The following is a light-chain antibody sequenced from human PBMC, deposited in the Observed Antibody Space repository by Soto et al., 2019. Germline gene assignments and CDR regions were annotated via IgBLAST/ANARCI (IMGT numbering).Light chain of an antibody. J-gene: IGKJ2*01. CDR2: KVS. CDR1: QSLVHSDGIAY. Sequence: DVVMTQAPLSLPVTLGQPACISWRSSQSLVHSDGIAYFSWCQQRPGRSPRRLIYKVSNRDSGVPARFSGSGSGTDFTLTISRLEPEDFAVYYCQQYGRSPDTFGQGTKVDI. CDR3: QQYGRSPDT. V-gene: IGKV2-30*02.